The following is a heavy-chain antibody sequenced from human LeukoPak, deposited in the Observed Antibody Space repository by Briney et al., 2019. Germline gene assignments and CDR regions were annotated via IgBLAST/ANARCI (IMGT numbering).Heavy chain of an antibody. CDR3: ARAPYCSSTSCYLSEYFQH. CDR2: ISAYNGNT. D-gene: IGHD2-2*01. Sequence: ASVTVSCKASGYTFTSYGISWVRQAPGQGLEWMGWISAYNGNTNYAQKLQGRVTMTTDTSTSTAYMELRSLRSDDTAVYYCARAPYCSSTSCYLSEYFQHWGQGTLVTVSS. CDR1: GYTFTSYG. J-gene: IGHJ1*01. V-gene: IGHV1-18*01.